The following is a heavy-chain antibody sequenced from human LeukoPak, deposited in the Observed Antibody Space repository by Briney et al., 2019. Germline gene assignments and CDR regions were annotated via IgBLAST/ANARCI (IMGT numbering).Heavy chain of an antibody. CDR2: IYYSGST. CDR3: ALGAMRYYFDY. V-gene: IGHV4-59*11. D-gene: IGHD1-26*01. Sequence: PSETLSLTCTVSGVSISSHYWSWLRQPPGKGLEWLGYIYYSGSTNYNPSLKSRVTISVDTSKNQFSLKLSSVTAADTAVYYCALGAMRYYFDYWGQGTLVTVSS. CDR1: GVSISSHY. J-gene: IGHJ4*02.